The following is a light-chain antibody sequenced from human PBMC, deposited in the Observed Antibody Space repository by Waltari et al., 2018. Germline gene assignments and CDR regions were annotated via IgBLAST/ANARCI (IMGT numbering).Light chain of an antibody. J-gene: IGLJ1*01. CDR2: DND. CDR3: ATWEGSQRV. Sequence: QSVVTQPPSASGTPGQRVTISCSGSNFNIGSNSVYWFQQLPGAAPKLLMYDNDQRPSGVPDRFSASSAGTSASLAISALQSGDEADYYCATWEGSQRVFGTGTKVTVL. CDR1: NFNIGSNS. V-gene: IGLV1-44*01.